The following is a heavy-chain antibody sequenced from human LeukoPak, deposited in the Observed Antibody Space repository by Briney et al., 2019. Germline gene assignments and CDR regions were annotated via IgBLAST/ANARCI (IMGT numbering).Heavy chain of an antibody. D-gene: IGHD3-22*01. J-gene: IGHJ4*02. CDR1: GFTFSTYS. Sequence: GGSLRLSCAASGFTFSTYSMNWVRQAPGKGLEWVSSISSSSSYIYYADSVKGRFTISRDNAKNSLYLQMNSLRAEDTAVYYCARHVVAVGFDYWGQGTLVTVSS. V-gene: IGHV3-21*01. CDR3: ARHVVAVGFDY. CDR2: ISSSSSYI.